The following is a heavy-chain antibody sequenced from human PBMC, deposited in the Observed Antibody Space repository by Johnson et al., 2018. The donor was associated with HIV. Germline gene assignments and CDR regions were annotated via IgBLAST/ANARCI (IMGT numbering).Heavy chain of an antibody. CDR3: ARRSARSGGFDL. Sequence: VQLVESGGGLVQPGGSLRLSCAASGFTLSGYDMHWVRQATGKGLEWVSEIDSAGDTYYPPSVKGRLTTSRENANNSLYLEMSSLRAGDTAVYYCARRSARSGGFDLWGQGTMVAVSS. V-gene: IGHV3-13*01. J-gene: IGHJ3*01. D-gene: IGHD2-8*02. CDR2: IDSAGDT. CDR1: GFTLSGYD.